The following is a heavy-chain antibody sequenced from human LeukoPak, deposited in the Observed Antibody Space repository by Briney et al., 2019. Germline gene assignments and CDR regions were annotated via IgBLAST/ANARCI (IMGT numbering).Heavy chain of an antibody. CDR1: AFTVSSNY. CDR2: IYSGGTT. Sequence: GGSLRLSCAASAFTVSSNYMSWVRQAPGKGLEWVSVIYSGGTTYYADSVKGRFTISRDNSKNTLHLQMNSLRAEDTAVYYCARDQYSYAHVAHWGQGTLVTVSS. CDR3: ARDQYSYAHVAH. J-gene: IGHJ4*02. D-gene: IGHD5-18*01. V-gene: IGHV3-66*01.